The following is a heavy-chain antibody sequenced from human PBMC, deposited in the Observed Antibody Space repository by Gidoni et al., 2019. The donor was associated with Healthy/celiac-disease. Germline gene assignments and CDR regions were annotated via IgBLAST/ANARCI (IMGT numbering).Heavy chain of an antibody. CDR1: GFTFSSYS. J-gene: IGHJ6*02. CDR2: ISSSSSYI. D-gene: IGHD6-19*01. CDR3: ARVLSSGWYVGYYYGMDV. V-gene: IGHV3-21*01. Sequence: EVQLVESGGGLVKPGGSLRLSCAASGFTFSSYSMNWVRQAPGKGLEWGSSISSSSSYIYYADSVKGRFTISRDNAKNSRYLQMNSLRAEDTAVYYCARVLSSGWYVGYYYGMDVWGQGTTVTVSS.